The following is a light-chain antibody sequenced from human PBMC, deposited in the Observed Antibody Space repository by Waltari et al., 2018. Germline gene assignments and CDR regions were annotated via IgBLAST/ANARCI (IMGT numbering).Light chain of an antibody. CDR3: AAWDDSLNRV. CDR2: SNS. CDR1: GSNIGSHA. Sequence: QSVLTQPPSASGTPGQRVTISCSGRGSNIGSHAVSWYQQLPGTAPKILIDSNSLRPSGVPDRFSGSKSGTSASLAISGLQAEDEADYYCAAWDDSLNRVFGGGTKLTVL. J-gene: IGLJ2*01. V-gene: IGLV1-44*01.